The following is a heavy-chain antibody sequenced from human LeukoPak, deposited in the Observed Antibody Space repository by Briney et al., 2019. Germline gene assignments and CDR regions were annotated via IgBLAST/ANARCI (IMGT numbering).Heavy chain of an antibody. D-gene: IGHD1-26*01. Sequence: GGSLRLSCAASGFTFSSYSMNWVRQAPVKGLEWVSSISSSSSYIYYADSVKGRFTISRDNAKNSLYLQMNSLRAEDTAVYYCARPRYGGPGGDFDYWGQGTLVTVSS. CDR2: ISSSSSYI. J-gene: IGHJ4*02. CDR3: ARPRYGGPGGDFDY. CDR1: GFTFSSYS. V-gene: IGHV3-21*01.